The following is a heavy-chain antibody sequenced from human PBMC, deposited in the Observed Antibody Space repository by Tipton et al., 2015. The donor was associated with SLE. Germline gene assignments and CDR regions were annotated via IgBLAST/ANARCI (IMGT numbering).Heavy chain of an antibody. D-gene: IGHD3-10*01. V-gene: IGHV4-39*02. CDR3: ARRGGTWDYFDY. J-gene: IGHJ4*02. CDR1: GGSISGSNYY. CDR2: ITNNGNT. Sequence: LRLSCTVSGGSISGSNYYWDWIRQPPGKGPEWIGRITNNGNTYYIPSLQSRVTMSVDTSKNHFSLKLSSVTAADTAVYYCARRGGTWDYFDYWGQGTLVTVSS.